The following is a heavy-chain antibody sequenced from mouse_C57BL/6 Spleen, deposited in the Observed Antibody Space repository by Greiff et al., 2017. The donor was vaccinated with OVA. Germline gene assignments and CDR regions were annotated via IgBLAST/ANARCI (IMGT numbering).Heavy chain of an antibody. CDR1: GYTFTSYW. CDR3: ARGGYDYEGYFDV. D-gene: IGHD2-4*01. J-gene: IGHJ1*03. V-gene: IGHV1-64*01. Sequence: QVQLQQPGAELVKPGASVKLSCKASGYTFTSYWMHWVKQRPGQGLEWIGMIHPNSGSTNYNEKFKSKATLTVDKSSSTAYMQLSSLTSEDSAVYYCARGGYDYEGYFDVWGTGTTVTVSS. CDR2: IHPNSGST.